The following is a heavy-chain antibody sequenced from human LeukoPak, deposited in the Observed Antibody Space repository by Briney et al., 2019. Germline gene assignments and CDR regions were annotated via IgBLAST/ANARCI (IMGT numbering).Heavy chain of an antibody. CDR2: ISGSGGST. J-gene: IGHJ4*02. V-gene: IGHV3-23*01. D-gene: IGHD3-10*01. CDR1: GFTFSSYA. Sequence: GRSLRLSCAASGFTFSSYAMSWVRQAPGKGLEWVSAISGSGGSTYYADSVKGRFTISRDNSKNTLYLQMNSLRAEDTAVYYCAKDRYYGSGSYFYFDYWGQGTLVTVSS. CDR3: AKDRYYGSGSYFYFDY.